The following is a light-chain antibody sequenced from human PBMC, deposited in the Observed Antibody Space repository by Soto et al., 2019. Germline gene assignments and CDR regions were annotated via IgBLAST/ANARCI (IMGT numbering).Light chain of an antibody. CDR3: QHRGT. CDR2: DAS. J-gene: IGKJ4*01. Sequence: EIVLTQSPATLSLSPGERATLSCRASQSVSSYLAWYQQKPGQAPRLLIYDASNRATGIPARFSGSGSGPDFPLTISSLEPEDFAVYYCQHRGTFGGGTKVEIK. CDR1: QSVSSY. V-gene: IGKV3-11*01.